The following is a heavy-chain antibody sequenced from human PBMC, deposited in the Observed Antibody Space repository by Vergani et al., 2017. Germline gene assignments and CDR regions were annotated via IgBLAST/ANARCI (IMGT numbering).Heavy chain of an antibody. V-gene: IGHV3-23*04. D-gene: IGHD5-12*01. J-gene: IGHJ4*02. CDR1: GFTFRSYG. CDR2: VSGSSATP. Sequence: VQLVESGGGVVQPGGSLRLSCAASGFTFRSYGIHWVRQAPGKGLEWVSSVSGSSATPYYADSVKGRFIISRDNSKNTLHLQMNSLRADDTAVYYCTKSSREYTGYFFDYWGQGTLVTVSS. CDR3: TKSSREYTGYFFDY.